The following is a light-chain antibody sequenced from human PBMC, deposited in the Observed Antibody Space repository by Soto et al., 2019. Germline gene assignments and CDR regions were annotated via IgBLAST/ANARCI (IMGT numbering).Light chain of an antibody. Sequence: QSVLTQPPSVSAAPGQTVTISCTGSSSNIGAGYDVHWYQQLPGTAPKLLIYDNNKRPSGIPDRFSGSKSGTSGTLDITGLQTGDEADYYCATWDGSLPAEVFGGGTKLTVL. J-gene: IGLJ3*02. CDR2: DNN. V-gene: IGLV1-51*01. CDR3: ATWDGSLPAEV. CDR1: SSNIGAGYD.